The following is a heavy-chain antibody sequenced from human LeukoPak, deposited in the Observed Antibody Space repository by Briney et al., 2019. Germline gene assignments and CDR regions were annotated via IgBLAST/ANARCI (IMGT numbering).Heavy chain of an antibody. CDR2: IPGSDGRT. J-gene: IGHJ4*02. CDR3: AKDRVVATGIGEFDY. Sequence: GGSLRLSCLASGFTFSNYAMTWVRQAPGKGLEWVSSIPGSDGRTYYADSVKGRFTISRDSSRNTLYLHMNSLRAEDTAVYYCAKDRVVATGIGEFDYWGQGTLVTVSS. V-gene: IGHV3-23*01. D-gene: IGHD6-13*01. CDR1: GFTFSNYA.